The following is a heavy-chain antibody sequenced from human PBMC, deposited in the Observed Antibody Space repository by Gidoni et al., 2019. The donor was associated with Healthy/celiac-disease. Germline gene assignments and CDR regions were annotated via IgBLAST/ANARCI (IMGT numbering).Heavy chain of an antibody. J-gene: IGHJ4*02. CDR3: ARARRDYYDSSGYFDY. CDR2: IYYSGSN. CDR1: GGSISSGGYY. V-gene: IGHV4-31*03. D-gene: IGHD3-22*01. Sequence: QVPLQESGPGLVKPSQTLSLNCTVSGGSISSGGYYWSWIRQHPGKGLEWLGYIYYSGSNYYNPSLKSRVTISVDTSKNQFSLKLSSGTAADTAVYYCARARRDYYDSSGYFDYWGQGTLVTVSS.